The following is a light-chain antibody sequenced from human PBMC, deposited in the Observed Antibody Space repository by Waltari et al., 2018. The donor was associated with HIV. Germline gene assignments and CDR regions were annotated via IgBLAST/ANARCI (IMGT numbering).Light chain of an antibody. CDR3: CSYATNSTLV. CDR1: SSDVVSYNL. Sequence: QSALTQPASVSGSLGQSITISCAGTSSDVVSYNLVSWYQHQPGKAPKLMSYEGMKRPLGVAIRYSGSKSGNAASLTISGLQAENEADYYCCSYATNSTLVFGGRTKLTAL. V-gene: IGLV2-23*01. J-gene: IGLJ2*01. CDR2: EGM.